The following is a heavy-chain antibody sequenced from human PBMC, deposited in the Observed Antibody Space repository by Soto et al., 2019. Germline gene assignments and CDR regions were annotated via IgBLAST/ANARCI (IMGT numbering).Heavy chain of an antibody. CDR2: ISSSSSYI. CDR3: VRVMIVTAYSPNFDY. Sequence: GGSLRLSCAASGFTFSSYSMNWVRQAPGKGLEWVSSISSSSSYIYYADSVKGRFTISRDNAKNSLYLQMNSLRAEDTAVYYCVRVMIVTAYSPNFDYWGQGTLDTVSS. V-gene: IGHV3-21*01. CDR1: GFTFSSYS. D-gene: IGHD3-22*01. J-gene: IGHJ4*02.